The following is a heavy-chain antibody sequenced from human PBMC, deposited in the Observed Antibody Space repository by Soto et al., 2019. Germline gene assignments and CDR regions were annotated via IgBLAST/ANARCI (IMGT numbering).Heavy chain of an antibody. V-gene: IGHV3-9*01. CDR3: AKRGGWGYSGYEYLYFDL. J-gene: IGHJ2*01. D-gene: IGHD5-12*01. Sequence: EVQLVESGGGLVQPGRSLRLSCAASGFTFDDYAMHWVRQAPGKGLEWVSGISWNSGSIGYADSVKGRFTISRDNAKNSLYLQMNSLRAEDTGLYCCAKRGGWGYSGYEYLYFDLWGRGTLVTVSS. CDR1: GFTFDDYA. CDR2: ISWNSGSI.